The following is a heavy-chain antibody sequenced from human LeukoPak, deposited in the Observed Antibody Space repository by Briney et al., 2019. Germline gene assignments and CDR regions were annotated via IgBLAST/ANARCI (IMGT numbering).Heavy chain of an antibody. Sequence: GGSLRLSCAASGFTFSSYAMHWVRQAPGKGLEWVAVISYDGSNKYYADSVKGRFTISRDNSKNTLYLQMKSLRAEDTAVYYCARGTALGYWGQGTLVTVSS. CDR2: ISYDGSNK. J-gene: IGHJ4*02. CDR1: GFTFSSYA. CDR3: ARGTALGY. V-gene: IGHV3-30-3*01. D-gene: IGHD1-14*01.